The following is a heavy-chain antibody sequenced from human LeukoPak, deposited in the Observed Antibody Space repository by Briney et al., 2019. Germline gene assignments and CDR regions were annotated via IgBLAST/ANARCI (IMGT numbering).Heavy chain of an antibody. V-gene: IGHV7-4-1*02. J-gene: IGHJ5*02. CDR2: INTNTGNP. D-gene: IGHD6-6*01. CDR3: ARDQVWGIAARPFDP. Sequence: ASVKVSCKASGYTFTSYAMNWVRQAPGQGLEWMGWINTNTGNPTYAQGFTGRFVFSLDTSVSTAYLQISSLKAEDTAVYYCARDQVWGIAARPFDPWGQGTLVTVSS. CDR1: GYTFTSYA.